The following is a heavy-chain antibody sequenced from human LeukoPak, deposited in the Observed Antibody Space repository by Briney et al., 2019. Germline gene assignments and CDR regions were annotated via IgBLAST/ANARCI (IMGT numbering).Heavy chain of an antibody. CDR2: ISYDGSNK. CDR1: GFTFSSYA. V-gene: IGHV3-30-3*01. CDR3: ARDRTKSAPTFDY. D-gene: IGHD2-8*01. J-gene: IGHJ4*02. Sequence: HPGRSLRLSCAASGFTFSSYAMHWVRQAPGKGLEWVAVISYDGSNKYYADSVKGRFTISRDNSKNTLYLQMNSLRAEDTAVYYCARDRTKSAPTFDYWGQGTLVTVSS.